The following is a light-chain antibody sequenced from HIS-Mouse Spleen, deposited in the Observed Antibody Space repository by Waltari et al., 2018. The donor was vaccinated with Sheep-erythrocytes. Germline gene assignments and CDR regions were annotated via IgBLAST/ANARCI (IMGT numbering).Light chain of an antibody. J-gene: IGKJ2*01. V-gene: IGKV1-6*01. CDR3: LQDYNYPYT. CDR1: QGIRID. Sequence: VEDRVTITFRESQGIRIDLGWYQQKPGKAPKVLIYAASSLQSGVPSRFSGSGSGTDFTLTISSLQPEDFATYYCLQDYNYPYTFGQGTKLEIK. CDR2: AAS.